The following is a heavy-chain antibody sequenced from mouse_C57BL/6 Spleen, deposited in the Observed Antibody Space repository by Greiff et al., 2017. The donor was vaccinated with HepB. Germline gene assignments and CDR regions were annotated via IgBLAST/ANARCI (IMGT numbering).Heavy chain of an antibody. CDR2: IWSGGST. Sequence: VHLVESGPGLVQPSQSLSITCTVSGFSLTSYGVHWVRQSPGKGLEWLGVIWSGGSTDYNAAFISRLSISKDNSKSQVFFKMNSLQADDTAIYYCAREKPSRSSSYFDYWGQGTTLTVSS. V-gene: IGHV2-2*01. D-gene: IGHD1-1*01. CDR3: AREKPSRSSSYFDY. J-gene: IGHJ2*01. CDR1: GFSLTSYG.